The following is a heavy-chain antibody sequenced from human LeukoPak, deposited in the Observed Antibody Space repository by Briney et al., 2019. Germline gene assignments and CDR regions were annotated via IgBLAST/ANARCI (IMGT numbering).Heavy chain of an antibody. Sequence: GGSRRLSCAASGFTFSSYSMNWVRQAPGKGLEWVSSISSSSSYIYYADSVKGRFTISRDNAKNSLYLQMNSLRAEDTAVYYCARDSSVMVRGVIFYGMDVWGQGTTVTVSS. CDR1: GFTFSSYS. V-gene: IGHV3-21*04. D-gene: IGHD3-10*01. CDR3: ARDSSVMVRGVIFYGMDV. J-gene: IGHJ6*02. CDR2: ISSSSSYI.